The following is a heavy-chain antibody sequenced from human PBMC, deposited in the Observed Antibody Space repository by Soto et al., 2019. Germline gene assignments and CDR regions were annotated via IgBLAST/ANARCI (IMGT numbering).Heavy chain of an antibody. CDR1: GYNFSSW. D-gene: IGHD3-22*01. CDR3: VRPDSSGYYVN. J-gene: IGHJ4*02. CDR2: IHPGDSDT. Sequence: RGESLKISCKGSGYNFSSWIGWVRQMPGKGLEWMGIIHPGDSDTRYSPSFQGQVTMSVDKSISTAYLQWSSLKASDTAMYYCVRPDSSGYYVNWGQGTLVTVSS. V-gene: IGHV5-51*01.